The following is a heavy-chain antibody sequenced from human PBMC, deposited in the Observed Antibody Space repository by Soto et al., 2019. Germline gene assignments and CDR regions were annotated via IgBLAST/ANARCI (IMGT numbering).Heavy chain of an antibody. CDR1: GFSFSSYG. CDR2: IWYDGSNK. V-gene: IGHV3-33*01. CDR3: AGDKDKYESSGHQDY. J-gene: IGHJ4*02. Sequence: GGSLRLSCVASGFSFSSYGMHWVRQAPGKGLEWVAIIWYDGSNKYYVDSVKGRFTISRDNSKNTLYLQMNSLTAEDTALYYCAGDKDKYESSGHQDYWGQGTLVTVSS. D-gene: IGHD3-22*01.